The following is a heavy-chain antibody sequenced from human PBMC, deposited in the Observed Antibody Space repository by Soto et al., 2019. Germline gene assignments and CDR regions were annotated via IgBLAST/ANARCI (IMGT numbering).Heavy chain of an antibody. J-gene: IGHJ4*02. V-gene: IGHV1-18*01. Sequence: GASVKVSCKASGYTFTSYGISWVRQAPGQGLEWMGWISAYNGNTNYAQKLQGRVTMTTDTSTSTAYMELRSLRSDDTAVYYCARDSSQWELPGPASDYWGQGTLVTVSS. CDR2: ISAYNGNT. CDR1: GYTFTSYG. D-gene: IGHD1-26*01. CDR3: ARDSSQWELPGPASDY.